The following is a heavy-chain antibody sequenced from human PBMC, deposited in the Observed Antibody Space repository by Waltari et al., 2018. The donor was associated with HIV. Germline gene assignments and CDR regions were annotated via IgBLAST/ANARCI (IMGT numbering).Heavy chain of an antibody. CDR1: GFTFDDYA. D-gene: IGHD6-13*01. CDR2: ISWNSGSI. Sequence: EVQLVESGGGLVQPGRSLRLSCAASGFTFDDYAMHWVRQAPGKGLEWVSGISWNSGSIGYADSVKGRFTISRDNAKNSLYLQMNSLRAEDTALYYCAKDMRAFSSSWDVDYWGQGTLVTVSS. CDR3: AKDMRAFSSSWDVDY. V-gene: IGHV3-9*01. J-gene: IGHJ4*02.